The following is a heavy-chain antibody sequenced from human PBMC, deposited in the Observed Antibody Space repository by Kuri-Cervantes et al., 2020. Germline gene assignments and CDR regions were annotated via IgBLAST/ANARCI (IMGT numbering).Heavy chain of an antibody. CDR2: IYYSGST. V-gene: IGHV4-59*01. CDR3: AREGGYNNGYLKFHH. CDR1: GGSISSYY. Sequence: SETLSLTCTVSGGSISSYYWSWIRQPPGKGLEWIGYIYYSGSTNYNPSLKSRVTISVDTSKNQFSLKLSSVTAADTAVYYCAREGGYNNGYLKFHHWGQGTLVTVSS. D-gene: IGHD5-18*01. J-gene: IGHJ1*01.